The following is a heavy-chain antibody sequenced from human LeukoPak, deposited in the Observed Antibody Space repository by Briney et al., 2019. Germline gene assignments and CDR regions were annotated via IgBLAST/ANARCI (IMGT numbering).Heavy chain of an antibody. D-gene: IGHD6-6*01. Sequence: HPGGSLRLSCAASGFTFDDYAMHWVRQAPGKGLEWVSGISWNSGNIGYADSVKGRFTISRGNAKNSLYLQKNSLRAEDTALYYCAKDFASSGEEDDTYFDYWGQGTLVTVSS. CDR1: GFTFDDYA. CDR3: AKDFASSGEEDDTYFDY. J-gene: IGHJ4*02. V-gene: IGHV3-9*01. CDR2: ISWNSGNI.